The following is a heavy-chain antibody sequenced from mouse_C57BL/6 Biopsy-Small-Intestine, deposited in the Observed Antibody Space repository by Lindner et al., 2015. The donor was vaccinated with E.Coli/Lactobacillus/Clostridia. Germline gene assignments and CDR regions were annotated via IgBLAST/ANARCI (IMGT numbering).Heavy chain of an antibody. Sequence: VQLQESGPELVKPGASVKMSCKASGYTLTDYYMHWVKQSHGKSLEWIGVINPYNGGTSYNQKFKGKATLTVDKSSSTAYMELRSLTSEDTAVYYCARPSSTVGYYFDYWGQGTTLTVSS. J-gene: IGHJ2*01. D-gene: IGHD1-1*01. V-gene: IGHV1-34*01. CDR2: INPYNGGT. CDR1: GYTLTDYY. CDR3: ARPSSTVGYYFDY.